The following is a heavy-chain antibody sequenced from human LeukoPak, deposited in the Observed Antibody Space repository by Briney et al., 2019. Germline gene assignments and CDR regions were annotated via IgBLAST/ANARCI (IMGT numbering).Heavy chain of an antibody. CDR3: ATGVFWSGPKYFQH. J-gene: IGHJ1*01. CDR1: GYTLTELS. CDR2: FDPEDGET. Sequence: RASVKVSCKVSGYTLTELSMHWVRQAPGKGLEWMGGFDPEDGETIYAQKFQGRVTMTEDTSTDTAYMELSSLRSEDTAVYYCATGVFWSGPKYFQHWGQGTLVTVSS. D-gene: IGHD3-3*01. V-gene: IGHV1-24*01.